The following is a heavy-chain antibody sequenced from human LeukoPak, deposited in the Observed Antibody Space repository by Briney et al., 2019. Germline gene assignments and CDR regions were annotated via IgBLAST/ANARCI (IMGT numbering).Heavy chain of an antibody. D-gene: IGHD6-13*01. CDR1: GFTFSSYW. CDR2: ISGSGSML. V-gene: IGHV3-48*04. Sequence: PGGSLRLSCAASGFTFSSYWMHWVRQAPGKGLEWVSYISGSGSMLHYADSVKGRSTISRDNAENSLYLQMSTLRAEDTAVYYCARRPYSTSWYYFDYWGQGTLVTVSS. CDR3: ARRPYSTSWYYFDY. J-gene: IGHJ4*02.